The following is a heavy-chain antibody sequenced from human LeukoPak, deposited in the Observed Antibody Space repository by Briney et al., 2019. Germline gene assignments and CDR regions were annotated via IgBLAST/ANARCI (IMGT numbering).Heavy chain of an antibody. Sequence: GGSLRLSCAASGFTFSSYSMNWVRQAPRKGLEWVSSISSSSSYIYYADSVKGRFTISRDNAKNSLYLQMNSLRAEDTAVYYCARLIGIAVAGDAFDIWGQGTMVTVSS. J-gene: IGHJ3*02. D-gene: IGHD6-19*01. V-gene: IGHV3-21*01. CDR1: GFTFSSYS. CDR2: ISSSSSYI. CDR3: ARLIGIAVAGDAFDI.